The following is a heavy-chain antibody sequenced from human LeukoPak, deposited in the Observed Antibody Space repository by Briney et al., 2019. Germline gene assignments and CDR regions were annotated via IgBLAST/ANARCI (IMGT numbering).Heavy chain of an antibody. V-gene: IGHV4-4*02. J-gene: IGHJ3*02. CDR2: IYHSGST. CDR3: AILQLQSNDAFDI. CDR1: GGSISSSNW. D-gene: IGHD5-18*01. Sequence: SETLSLACAVSGGSISSSNWWSWVRQPPGKGLEWIGEIYHSGSTNYNPSLKSRVTISVDKSTNQFSLKLSSVTAADTAVYYCAILQLQSNDAFDIWGQGTMVTVSS.